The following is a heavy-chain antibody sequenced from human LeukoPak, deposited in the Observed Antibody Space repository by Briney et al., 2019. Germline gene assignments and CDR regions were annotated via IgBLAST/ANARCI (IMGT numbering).Heavy chain of an antibody. J-gene: IGHJ4*02. V-gene: IGHV1-18*01. CDR1: GYTFTSYG. CDR2: ISAYNGNT. CDR3: ARNRPNWGLYYFDY. Sequence: GASVKVSCKASGYTFTSYGISWVRQAPGQGLEWMGWISAYNGNTNYAQKLQGRVTMTTDTSTSTAYMELRSLRSDDTAVYYCARNRPNWGLYYFDYWGQGTLVTVSS. D-gene: IGHD7-27*01.